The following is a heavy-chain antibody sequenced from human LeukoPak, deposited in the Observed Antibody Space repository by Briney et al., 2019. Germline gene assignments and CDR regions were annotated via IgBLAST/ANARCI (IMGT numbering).Heavy chain of an antibody. CDR1: GYTFSSYA. V-gene: IGHV3-30*04. J-gene: IGHJ4*02. CDR3: ARDYSALDLLFD. Sequence: PGGSLRLSCAVSGYTFSSYAMHWVRQAPGKGLEWVAVISYDGTNKYYADSVKGRFTISRDNSKNTLYLQMNSLRAEDTAVYYCARDYSALDLLFDWGQGTLVTVSS. CDR2: ISYDGTNK. D-gene: IGHD3-3*01.